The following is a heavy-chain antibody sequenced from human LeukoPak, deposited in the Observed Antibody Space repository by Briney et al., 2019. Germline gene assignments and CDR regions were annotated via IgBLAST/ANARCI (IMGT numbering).Heavy chain of an antibody. J-gene: IGHJ4*02. V-gene: IGHV3-23*01. CDR2: ISGSGGST. D-gene: IGHD4-17*01. CDR1: GLTFSSHA. Sequence: PGGSLRLSCAASGLTFSSHAMSWVRQAPGKGLEWVSVISGSGGSTYYADSVKGRFTISRDNSKNTLYLQMNSLRAEDTAVYYCAKGPVYGDYIDYWGQGTLVTVSS. CDR3: AKGPVYGDYIDY.